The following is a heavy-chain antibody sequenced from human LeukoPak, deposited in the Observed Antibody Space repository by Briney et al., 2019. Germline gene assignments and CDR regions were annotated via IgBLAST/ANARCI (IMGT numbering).Heavy chain of an antibody. J-gene: IGHJ4*02. Sequence: PGGSLRLSCAASGFTFSSYSMNWVRQAPGKGLEWVSSISSSSSYIYYADSVKGRFTISRDNAKNSLYLQMNSLRAEDTAVYYCASSGYYEEKVIYWGQGTLVTVSS. CDR2: ISSSSSYI. CDR1: GFTFSSYS. V-gene: IGHV3-21*01. D-gene: IGHD3-22*01. CDR3: ASSGYYEEKVIY.